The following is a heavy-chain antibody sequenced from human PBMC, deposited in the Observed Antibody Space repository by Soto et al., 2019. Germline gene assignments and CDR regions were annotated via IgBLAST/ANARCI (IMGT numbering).Heavy chain of an antibody. Sequence: QVQLQESGPGLVKPSETLSLTCTVSGGSISSYYWSWIRQPPGKGLEWIGYIYYSGSTNYNPSLTSRVTISVDTSKNQFSLKLSSVTAADTAVYYCARGVGDYYYYGMDVWGQGTTVTVSS. J-gene: IGHJ6*02. CDR2: IYYSGST. CDR1: GGSISSYY. V-gene: IGHV4-59*01. D-gene: IGHD3-16*01. CDR3: ARGVGDYYYYGMDV.